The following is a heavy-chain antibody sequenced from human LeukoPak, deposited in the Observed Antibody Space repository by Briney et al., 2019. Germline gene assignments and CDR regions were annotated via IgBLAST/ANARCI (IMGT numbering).Heavy chain of an antibody. J-gene: IGHJ4*02. Sequence: SETLSLTCSFSGDSISTCYWSWIRQSPGKGLEWIGHIYSSGNTDYSSSLKSRVTISVDTSKSQFSLRLSSVTTTDTAVYYCARLRWQLVGPYFDYWGQGILVTVSS. CDR1: GDSISTCY. V-gene: IGHV4-59*01. D-gene: IGHD1-26*01. CDR3: ARLRWQLVGPYFDY. CDR2: IYSSGNT.